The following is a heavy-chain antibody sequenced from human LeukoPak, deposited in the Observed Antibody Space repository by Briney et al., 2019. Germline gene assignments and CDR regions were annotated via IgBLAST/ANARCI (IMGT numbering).Heavy chain of an antibody. V-gene: IGHV4-39*01. CDR3: ARHSNGYFDY. Sequence: SETLSLTCAVYGGSFSDYYWGWIRQPPGKGLEWIGSIYYSGNTYFNPSLKSRVTISVDTSKNQFALKLSSVTAADTAFYCCARHSNGYFDYWGQGTLVTVSS. CDR2: IYYSGNT. D-gene: IGHD3-22*01. J-gene: IGHJ4*02. CDR1: GGSFSDYY.